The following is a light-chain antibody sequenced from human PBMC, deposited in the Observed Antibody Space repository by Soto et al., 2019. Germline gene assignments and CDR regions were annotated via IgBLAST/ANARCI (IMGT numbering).Light chain of an antibody. J-gene: IGLJ3*02. CDR3: CSYLGTYTWV. V-gene: IGLV2-11*01. CDR1: SNY. CDR2: DVS. Sequence: QSALTQPRSVSGSPGQSVTISCTGTSNYVSWYQQRPGKAPKLVIYDVSFRPSGVPDRCSGSKSGNTASLTISGLQAEDEADYYCCSYLGTYTWVFGGGTKLTVL.